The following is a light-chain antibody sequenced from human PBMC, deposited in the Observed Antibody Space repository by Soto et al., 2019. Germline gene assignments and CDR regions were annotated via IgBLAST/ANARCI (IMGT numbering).Light chain of an antibody. CDR1: QVISSH. V-gene: IGKV1-9*01. CDR2: AAS. J-gene: IGKJ1*01. Sequence: DIQVTQSPSLLSASVGDRVTITCRASQVISSHLAWYQQKPGKAPKLLIYAASTLQSGVPSRFSGSGSGTEFTLTISSLQPEDFATYYCQQLNSYPWTFGQGTKVEIK. CDR3: QQLNSYPWT.